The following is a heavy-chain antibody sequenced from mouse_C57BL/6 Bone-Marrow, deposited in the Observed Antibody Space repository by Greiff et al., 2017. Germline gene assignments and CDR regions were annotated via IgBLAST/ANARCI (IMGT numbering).Heavy chain of an antibody. CDR1: GFTFSGYA. J-gene: IGHJ4*01. V-gene: IGHV5-4*01. D-gene: IGHD1-1*01. CDR2: IDAGGSYT. CDR3: AREILRYAMDY. Sequence: EVQLMESGGGLVKPGGSLKLSCAASGFTFSGYAMPWVRQSPEKRLEWVATIDAGGSYTYYPDNVKGRFTITRDNAKNNPYLQMSHLKSEDTAMYYCAREILRYAMDYWGQGTSVTVSS.